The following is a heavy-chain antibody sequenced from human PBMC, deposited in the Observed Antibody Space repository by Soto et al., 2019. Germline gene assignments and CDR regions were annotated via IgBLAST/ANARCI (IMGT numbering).Heavy chain of an antibody. V-gene: IGHV3-23*01. D-gene: IGHD6-13*01. J-gene: IGHJ4*02. CDR2: ISGSGDTT. Sequence: EVQVLESGGGLVQPGGSLRLSCVISRLTFSNYALNWVRQAPGKGLEWVSSISGSGDTTYYADSVKGRFTISRDNSKTTLYLQRNSLRVEDTALYYCAKADYSYSWAPGDYWGQGTLVPVSS. CDR3: AKADYSYSWAPGDY. CDR1: RLTFSNYA.